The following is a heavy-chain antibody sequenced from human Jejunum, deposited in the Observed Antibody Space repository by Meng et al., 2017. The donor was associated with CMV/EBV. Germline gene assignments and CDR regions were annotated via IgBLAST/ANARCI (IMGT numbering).Heavy chain of an antibody. CDR1: AYTFTNYG. Sequence: QAQSVHSACEVKYPCASLKVPSKPLAYTFTNYGITWVRQSPRQGLEWMGWISSYNGNTNYAQTLQGRVTMTTDTSTSTAYMELRSLISDDTAVYYCARVEVGITSGDYWGQGTLVTVSS. CDR3: ARVEVGITSGDY. V-gene: IGHV1-18*01. D-gene: IGHD1-26*01. CDR2: ISSYNGNT. J-gene: IGHJ4*02.